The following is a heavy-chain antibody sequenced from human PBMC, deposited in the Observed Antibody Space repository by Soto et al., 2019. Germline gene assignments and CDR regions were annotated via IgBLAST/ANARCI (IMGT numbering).Heavy chain of an antibody. Sequence: GGSLRLSCAASEITVSGYFMGWIRQPPGKGLEWISAISYGGGTTYYADSVKGRFTISRDNSKNTLYLQMNSLRAEDTSVYYCAKNPGYYYDSTGYHFDYWGQGTLVTVSS. CDR2: ISYGGGTT. D-gene: IGHD3-22*01. CDR1: EITVSGYF. J-gene: IGHJ4*02. V-gene: IGHV3-23*01. CDR3: AKNPGYYYDSTGYHFDY.